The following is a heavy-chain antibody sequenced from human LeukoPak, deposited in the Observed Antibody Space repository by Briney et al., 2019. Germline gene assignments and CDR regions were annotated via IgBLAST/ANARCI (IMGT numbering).Heavy chain of an antibody. CDR3: ARDIWDIVVVPAASRSRYFDY. CDR2: ISSSSSYI. Sequence: PGGSLRLSCAASGFTFSSYSMNWVRQAPGKGREWVSSISSSSSYISYTDSVKGRFTISRDNAKNSLYLQMNSLRAEDTAVYYCARDIWDIVVVPAASRSRYFDYWGQGTLVTVSS. V-gene: IGHV3-21*01. J-gene: IGHJ4*02. D-gene: IGHD2-2*01. CDR1: GFTFSSYS.